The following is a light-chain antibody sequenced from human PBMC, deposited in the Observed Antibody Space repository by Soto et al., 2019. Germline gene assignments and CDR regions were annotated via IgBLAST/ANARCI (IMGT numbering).Light chain of an antibody. CDR2: DVR. J-gene: IGLJ3*02. CDR3: CSYSGASLRL. Sequence: QSALTQPRSVSGSPGQSVTISCTGTSSDVGGHNLVSWYQQHPGKAHKLVIYDVRKWPSGVPDRFFGSKSGNTNSLTISGFEAEDEADDDCCSYSGASLRLFGGGTKLTVL. CDR1: SSDVGGHNL. V-gene: IGLV2-11*01.